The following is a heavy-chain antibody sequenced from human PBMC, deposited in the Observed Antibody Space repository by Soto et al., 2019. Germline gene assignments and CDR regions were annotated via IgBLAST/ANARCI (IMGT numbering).Heavy chain of an antibody. V-gene: IGHV1-2*02. CDR3: ARDLLWSAQKPIDF. J-gene: IGHJ4*02. D-gene: IGHD2-21*01. CDR1: GYTFSGYN. Sequence: ASVKVSCKASGYTFSGYNMHWVRQAPGQGLEWMGWINPNSGGTNFARKFQGRVTMTRDTSIGTAYMELTNLTSDDTAVYFCARDLLWSAQKPIDFWGQGTPVTVSS. CDR2: INPNSGGT.